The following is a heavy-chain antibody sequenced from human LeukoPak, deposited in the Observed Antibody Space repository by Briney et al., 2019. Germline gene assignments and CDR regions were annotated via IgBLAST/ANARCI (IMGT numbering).Heavy chain of an antibody. CDR3: ARHFAYSSSSYFDY. CDR1: GGSISSYY. CDR2: IYYSGST. J-gene: IGHJ4*02. D-gene: IGHD6-6*01. Sequence: SETLSLTCTVSGGSISSYYWSWIRQPPGKGLEWIGYIYYSGSTNYNPSLKSRVTMFEDKSKNQFSLRLYPVTVADTAVYYCARHFAYSSSSYFDYWGQGSLVTVSS. V-gene: IGHV4-59*08.